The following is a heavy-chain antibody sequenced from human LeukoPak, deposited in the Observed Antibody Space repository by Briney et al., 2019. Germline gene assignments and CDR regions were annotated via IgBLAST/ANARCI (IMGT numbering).Heavy chain of an antibody. V-gene: IGHV4-59*11. J-gene: IGHJ6*03. CDR2: ITNSGTT. CDR3: ARVDWNYYYYYYMDV. CDR1: GESISSHY. Sequence: SETLSLTCNVSGESISSHYWSWTRQSPGKGLEWIGYITNSGTTKFNPSLKSRVTISRDTSKNQISLRLSSVTAADTAVYYCARVDWNYYYYYYMDVWGKGTTVTVSS. D-gene: IGHD1-1*01.